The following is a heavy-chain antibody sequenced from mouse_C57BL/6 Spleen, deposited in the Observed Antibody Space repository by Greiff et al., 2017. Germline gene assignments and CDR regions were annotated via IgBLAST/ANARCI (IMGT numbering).Heavy chain of an antibody. CDR3: ARRNGQYDYDPYWYFDV. Sequence: QVQLQQPGAELVKPGASVKLSCKASGYTFTSYWMHWVKQRPGQGLEWIGMIHPNSGSTNYNEKFKSKATLTVDKSSSTAYMQLSSLTSEDSAVYYCARRNGQYDYDPYWYFDVWGTGTTVTVSS. CDR1: GYTFTSYW. J-gene: IGHJ1*03. CDR2: IHPNSGST. D-gene: IGHD2-4*01. V-gene: IGHV1-64*01.